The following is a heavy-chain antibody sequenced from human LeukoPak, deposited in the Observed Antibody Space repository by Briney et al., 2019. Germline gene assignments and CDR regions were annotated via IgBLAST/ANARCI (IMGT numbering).Heavy chain of an antibody. CDR1: GFTFDDYA. D-gene: IGHD4-17*01. J-gene: IGHJ4*02. CDR3: AKSYGDYALDY. V-gene: IGHV3-9*03. Sequence: GRSLRLSCAASGFTFDDYAMHWVRQAPGKGLEWVSGISWNSGSIGYAASVRGRFTISRDNAKNSLYLQMNSLRAEDMALYYCAKSYGDYALDYCGQGTLVTVSS. CDR2: ISWNSGSI.